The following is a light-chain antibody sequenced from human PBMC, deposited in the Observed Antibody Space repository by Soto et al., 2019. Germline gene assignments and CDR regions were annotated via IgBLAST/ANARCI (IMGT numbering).Light chain of an antibody. CDR2: EVS. J-gene: IGLJ2*01. CDR1: SSDVGSYNY. Sequence: QSALTQPASVSGSPGQSITISCTGTSSDVGSYNYVSWYQQHPGKAPKLMIYEVSDRPSGVSNRFSGSKSGNTASLTISGLQAEDEADYYCSSYTSSRMVFGGGTKLTVL. CDR3: SSYTSSRMV. V-gene: IGLV2-14*01.